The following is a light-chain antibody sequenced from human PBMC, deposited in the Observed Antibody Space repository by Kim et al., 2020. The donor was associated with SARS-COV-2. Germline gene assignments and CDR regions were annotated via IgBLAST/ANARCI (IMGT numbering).Light chain of an antibody. CDR1: SSSY. CDR2: GAS. CDR3: QQYGSSPRT. J-gene: IGKJ1*01. V-gene: IGKV3-20*01. Sequence: SSSYLAWYQQKPGQAPRLLIYGASSRAIGIPDRFSGSGSGTDFTLTISRLEPEDFAVFYCQQYGSSPRTFGQGTKVDIK.